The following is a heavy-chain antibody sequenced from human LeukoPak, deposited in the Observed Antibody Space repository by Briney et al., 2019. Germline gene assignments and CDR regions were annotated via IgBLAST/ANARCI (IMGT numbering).Heavy chain of an antibody. V-gene: IGHV1-18*01. Sequence: ASVKVSCKASGYTFSTYGISWVRQAPGQGLEWMGWISGNNDNPNYGQKFQGRLTVTTDSSTSTAYMELRNLRSDDTAVYYCARDGTSTDDYWGQGTLVTVSS. CDR3: ARDGTSTDDY. D-gene: IGHD2-2*01. CDR2: ISGNNDNP. J-gene: IGHJ4*02. CDR1: GYTFSTYG.